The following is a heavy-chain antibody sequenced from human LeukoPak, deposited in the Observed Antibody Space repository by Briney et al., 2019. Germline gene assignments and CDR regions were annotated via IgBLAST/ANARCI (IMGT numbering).Heavy chain of an antibody. CDR3: ARDLSTMIASSFDY. D-gene: IGHD3-22*01. J-gene: IGHJ4*02. CDR2: IKQHGSEK. V-gene: IGHV3-7*01. CDR1: GFTFSNYW. Sequence: GGSLRLSCAASGFTFSNYWMNWVRQAPGKGLEWVANIKQHGSEKYYADSVKGRFTISRDNSKNTLYLQMNSLRAEDTAVYYCARDLSTMIASSFDYWGQGTLVTVSS.